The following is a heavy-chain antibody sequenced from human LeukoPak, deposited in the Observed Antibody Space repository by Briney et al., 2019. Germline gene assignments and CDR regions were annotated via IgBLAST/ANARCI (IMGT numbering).Heavy chain of an antibody. Sequence: SETQSLTCAVYGGSFSGYYWSWIRQPPGKGLEWIGEINHSGSTNYNPSLKSRVTISVDTSKNQFSLKLSSVTAADTAVYYCARGLLYCSSTSCYYYYGMDVWGQGTTVTVSS. CDR3: ARGLLYCSSTSCYYYYGMDV. CDR1: GGSFSGYY. D-gene: IGHD2-2*01. CDR2: INHSGST. J-gene: IGHJ6*02. V-gene: IGHV4-34*01.